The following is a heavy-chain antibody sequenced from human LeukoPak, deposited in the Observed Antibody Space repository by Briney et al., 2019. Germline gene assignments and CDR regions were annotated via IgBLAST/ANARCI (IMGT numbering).Heavy chain of an antibody. J-gene: IGHJ3*02. CDR2: INHSGST. CDR3: ARGTYYYGSGTGAAFDI. D-gene: IGHD3-10*01. Sequence: SETLSLTCAVYGGSFSGYYWSWIRQPPGKGLEWIGEINHSGSTNYNPSLKSRVTISVDTSKNQFSLKLGSVTAADTAVYYCARGTYYYGSGTGAAFDIWGQGTMVTVSS. V-gene: IGHV4-34*01. CDR1: GGSFSGYY.